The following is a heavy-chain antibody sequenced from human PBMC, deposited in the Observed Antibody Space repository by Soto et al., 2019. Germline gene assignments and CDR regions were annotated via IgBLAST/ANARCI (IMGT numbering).Heavy chain of an antibody. V-gene: IGHV3-9*01. J-gene: IGHJ4*02. CDR3: ARSFSDSYYDLDF. Sequence: GGSLRLSCAASGFTFDDYAMHWVRQAPGKGLEWVSGISRNSASMDYADSVKDRFSISRDNAENALYLQMNILKIEDTAFYYCARSFSDSYYDLDFWGQGTLVTVSS. CDR1: GFTFDDYA. CDR2: ISRNSASM. D-gene: IGHD1-26*01.